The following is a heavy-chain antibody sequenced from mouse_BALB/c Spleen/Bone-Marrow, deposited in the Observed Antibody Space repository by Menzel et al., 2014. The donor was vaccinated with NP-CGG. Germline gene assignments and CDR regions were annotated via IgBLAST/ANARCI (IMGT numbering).Heavy chain of an antibody. CDR2: ITSGGRYT. Sequence: EVKLVESGEDLVKSGGSLKLSCAASGFTFSSYGMSWVRQTPDKRLEWVATITSGGRYTYYPDSVKGRFTISRDNAKNTLYPQMSSLKSEDTAMYYCARRGGEKDYFDYWGQGTTLTVSS. V-gene: IGHV5-6*01. CDR3: ARRGGEKDYFDY. J-gene: IGHJ2*01. CDR1: GFTFSSYG.